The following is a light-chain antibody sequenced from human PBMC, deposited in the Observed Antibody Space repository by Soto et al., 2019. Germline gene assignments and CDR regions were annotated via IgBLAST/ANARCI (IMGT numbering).Light chain of an antibody. CDR3: QSYDSSLRV. J-gene: IGLJ2*01. Sequence: QSVLTQPPSVSGAPGQRVPISCTGSRSNIGAGYDVHWYQQLPGTAPKLLIYGNSNRPSGVPDRFSGSKSGTSASLAITGLQAEDEADYYCQSYDSSLRVFGGGTKLTVL. CDR2: GNS. V-gene: IGLV1-40*01. CDR1: RSNIGAGYD.